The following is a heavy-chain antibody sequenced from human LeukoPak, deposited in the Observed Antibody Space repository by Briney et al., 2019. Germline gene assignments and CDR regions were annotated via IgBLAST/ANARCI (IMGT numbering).Heavy chain of an antibody. D-gene: IGHD6-13*01. V-gene: IGHV4-30-4*07. CDR2: IYYSGNT. J-gene: IGHJ5*02. Sequence: AHTLSLTCTVSGGSLSSCGYFWSWIRQPPGKGMEFIAYIYYSGNTYLNPSLKSRVTISGDTSKNQFSLKLTSVTAADTAVYYCARVLAAAGNNWFDPWGQGTLVTVSS. CDR1: GGSLSSCGYF. CDR3: ARVLAAAGNNWFDP.